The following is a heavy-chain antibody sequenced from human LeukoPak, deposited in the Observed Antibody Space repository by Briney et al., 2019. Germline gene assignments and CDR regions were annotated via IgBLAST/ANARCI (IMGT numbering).Heavy chain of an antibody. CDR1: GGSISSYY. Sequence: SETLSLTCTVSGGSISSYYWSWIRQPPGKGLEWIGYIYTSGSTNYNPSLKSRVTISVDTSKNQFSLKLSSVTAADTAVYYCAWGIAAAGPWTPWGQGTLVTVSS. CDR2: IYTSGST. D-gene: IGHD6-13*01. J-gene: IGHJ5*02. V-gene: IGHV4-4*09. CDR3: AWGIAAAGPWTP.